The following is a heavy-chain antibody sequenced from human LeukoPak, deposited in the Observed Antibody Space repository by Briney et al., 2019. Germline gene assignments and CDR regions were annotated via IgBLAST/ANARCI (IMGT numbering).Heavy chain of an antibody. CDR3: ARGDEDGYTYVDAFDI. Sequence: GGSLRLSCAASGFTFSSYSMNWVRQAPGKGLEWVSSISSSSSYIYYADSVKGRFTISRDNAKNSLYLQMNSLRAEDTAVYYCARGDEDGYTYVDAFDIWGQGTMVTVSS. CDR1: GFTFSSYS. J-gene: IGHJ3*02. D-gene: IGHD5-12*01. CDR2: ISSSSSYI. V-gene: IGHV3-21*01.